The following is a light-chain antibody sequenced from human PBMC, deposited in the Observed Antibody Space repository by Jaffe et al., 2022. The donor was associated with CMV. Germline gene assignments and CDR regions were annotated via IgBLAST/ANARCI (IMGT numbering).Light chain of an antibody. CDR1: QSVRGSL. J-gene: IGKJ2*01. Sequence: EIVLTQSPDTLSLSPGERGTLSCRASQSVRGSLLAWYQQRPGQAPKLLIYGASSRASGIPARFSGSGSGTDFTLTISSLEPEDFAVYYCQQYGSAPETFGQGTKLEIK. CDR3: QQYGSAPET. V-gene: IGKV3-20*01. CDR2: GAS.